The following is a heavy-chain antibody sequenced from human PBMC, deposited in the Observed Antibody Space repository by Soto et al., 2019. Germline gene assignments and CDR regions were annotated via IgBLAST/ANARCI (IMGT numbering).Heavy chain of an antibody. D-gene: IGHD6-19*01. V-gene: IGHV3-23*01. J-gene: IGHJ4*02. CDR3: AKGSIGWYVRFDY. Sequence: EVQLLESGGGLVQPGGSLRLSCAASGFTFSSYAMRWVRQAPGKGLEWVSAISGSGGSTYYADSVKGRFTISRVNSKNALYLQMISLRAEDTAVYYGAKGSIGWYVRFDYWGQGTLVTVSS. CDR2: ISGSGGST. CDR1: GFTFSSYA.